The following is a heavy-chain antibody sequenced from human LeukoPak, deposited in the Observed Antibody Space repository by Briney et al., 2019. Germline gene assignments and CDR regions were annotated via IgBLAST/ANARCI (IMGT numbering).Heavy chain of an antibody. D-gene: IGHD3-10*01. CDR2: IYHSGST. V-gene: IGHV4-38-2*01. CDR3: ARQGSWLGESTYYFDY. CDR1: GYSISSGYY. J-gene: IGHJ4*02. Sequence: PSETLSLTCAVSGYSISSGYYWGWIRQPPGKGLEWIGSIYHSGSTYYNPSLKSRVTISVDTSKNQFSLKLSSVTAADTAVYYCARQGSWLGESTYYFDYWGQGTLVTVSS.